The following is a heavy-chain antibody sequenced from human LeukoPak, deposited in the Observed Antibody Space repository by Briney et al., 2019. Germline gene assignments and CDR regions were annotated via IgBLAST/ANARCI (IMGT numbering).Heavy chain of an antibody. V-gene: IGHV1-2*02. CDR3: ARFDPPYYYGSGTYDAY. CDR1: GYTFTDYY. D-gene: IGHD3-10*01. J-gene: IGHJ4*02. CDR2: IYPTTGGI. Sequence: ASVKVSCTAYGYTFTDYYVHWVRQAPGQGLEWMGWIYPTTGGIQFAQKFHGRITMTRDTSITTAYMELRGLRSDDTAVYYCARFDPPYYYGSGTYDAYRGQGTLVSVSS.